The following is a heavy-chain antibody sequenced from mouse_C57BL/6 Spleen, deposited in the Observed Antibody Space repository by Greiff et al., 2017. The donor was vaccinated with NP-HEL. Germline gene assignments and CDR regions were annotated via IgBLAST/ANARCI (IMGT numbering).Heavy chain of an antibody. Sequence: VQLKESVAELVRPGASVKLSCTASGFNIKNTYMHWVKQRPEQGLEWIGRIDPANGNTKYAPKFQGKATITADTSSNTAYLQLSSLTSEDTAIYYCASLIYYDYDVWAMDYWGQGTSVTVSS. CDR1: GFNIKNTY. V-gene: IGHV14-3*01. CDR3: ASLIYYDYDVWAMDY. J-gene: IGHJ4*01. D-gene: IGHD2-4*01. CDR2: IDPANGNT.